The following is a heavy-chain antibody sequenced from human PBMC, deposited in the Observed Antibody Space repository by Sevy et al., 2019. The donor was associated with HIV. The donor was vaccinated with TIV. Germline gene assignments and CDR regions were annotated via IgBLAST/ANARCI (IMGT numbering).Heavy chain of an antibody. CDR1: GFTFSSYA. Sequence: GGSLRLSCAASGFTFSSYAMHWVRQAPGKGLERVAVISYDGSNKYYADSVKGRFTISRDNSKNTLYLQMNSLRAEDTAVYYCARAGLNPAFDYWGQGTLVTVSS. CDR2: ISYDGSNK. V-gene: IGHV3-30-3*01. J-gene: IGHJ4*02. CDR3: ARAGLNPAFDY.